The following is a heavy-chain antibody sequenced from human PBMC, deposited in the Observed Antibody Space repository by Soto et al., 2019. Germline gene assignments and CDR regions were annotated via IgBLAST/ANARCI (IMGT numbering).Heavy chain of an antibody. CDR3: ARRYGYSFDY. D-gene: IGHD1-1*01. J-gene: IGHJ4*02. V-gene: IGHV4-59*08. CDR1: GGSISSY. CDR2: IYYSGST. Sequence: SETLSLTCTVSGGSISSYWSWIWQPPGKGLEWIGYIYYSGSTNYNPSLKSRVTISVDTSKNQFSLKLSSVTAADTAVYYCARRYGYSFDYWGQGTLVTVSS.